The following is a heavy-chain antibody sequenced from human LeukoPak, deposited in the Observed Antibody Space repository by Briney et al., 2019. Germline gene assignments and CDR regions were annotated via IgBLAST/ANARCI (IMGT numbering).Heavy chain of an antibody. CDR3: AKDFVDDFWSGQYD. CDR2: IWYDGSNK. V-gene: IGHV3-30*02. J-gene: IGHJ4*02. CDR1: GFTISSYG. D-gene: IGHD3-3*01. Sequence: PGGTLRLSCASPGFTISSYGMHWVRQAPGKGLEWVAFIWYDGSNKYYADCVKGRFTISRAKSKNTLYLQMHSLRAEDTAVYYGAKDFVDDFWSGQYDWGQGTLVTVSS.